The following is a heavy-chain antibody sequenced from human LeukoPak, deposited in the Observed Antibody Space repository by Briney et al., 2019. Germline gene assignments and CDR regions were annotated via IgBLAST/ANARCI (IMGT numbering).Heavy chain of an antibody. CDR2: IRSKAYGGTT. CDR3: TRAGRVGYGSSWLPYWFDP. CDR1: GFTFGDYA. D-gene: IGHD6-13*01. J-gene: IGHJ5*02. V-gene: IGHV3-49*03. Sequence: GGSLRLSCTASGFTFGDYAMSWFRQAPGKGLEWVGFIRSKAYGGTTGYAASVKGRFTISRDDSKSIAYLQMNSLKTEDTAVYYCTRAGRVGYGSSWLPYWFDPWGQGTLVTVSS.